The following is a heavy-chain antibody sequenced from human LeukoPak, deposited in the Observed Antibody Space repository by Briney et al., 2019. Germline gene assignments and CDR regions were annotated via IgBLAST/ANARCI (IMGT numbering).Heavy chain of an antibody. CDR3: ARGPHYDFWSGYYPLDAFDI. Sequence: ASVKVSCKASGYTFTSYGISWVRQAPGQGLEWMGWISAYNGNTNYAQKLQGRVTMTTDTSTSTAYMELRSLRSDDTAVYYCARGPHYDFWSGYYPLDAFDIWGQGTMVIVSS. CDR1: GYTFTSYG. CDR2: ISAYNGNT. D-gene: IGHD3-3*01. V-gene: IGHV1-18*01. J-gene: IGHJ3*02.